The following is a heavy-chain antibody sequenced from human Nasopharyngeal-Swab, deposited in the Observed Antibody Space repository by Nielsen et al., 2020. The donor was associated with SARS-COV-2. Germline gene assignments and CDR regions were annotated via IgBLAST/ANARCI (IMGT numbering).Heavy chain of an antibody. V-gene: IGHV3-74*01. Sequence: GGSLRLSCAASGFSFSTYWMHWVRQVPGKGLVWLSQINSDGSNITYADPVEGRFTISRDNSKSTLYLQMNSLKDEDTAVYYCVRGYDYWGQGTLVTVSS. CDR3: VRGYDY. CDR2: INSDGSNI. J-gene: IGHJ4*02. CDR1: GFSFSTYW.